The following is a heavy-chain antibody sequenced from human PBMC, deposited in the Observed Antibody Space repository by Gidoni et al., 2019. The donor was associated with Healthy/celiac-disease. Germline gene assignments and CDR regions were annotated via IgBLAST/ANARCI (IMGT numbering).Heavy chain of an antibody. D-gene: IGHD6-13*01. CDR2: ISYDGSNK. Sequence: QVQLVESGGGVVQPWRSLRLPCAASGFTFSCYGMHWVRPAPGKGLEWVAVISYDGSNKYYADSVKGRFTISRDNSKNTLYLQMNSLRAEDTAVYYCAKAKGKLSYGMDVWGQGTTVTVSS. CDR1: GFTFSCYG. J-gene: IGHJ6*02. V-gene: IGHV3-30*18. CDR3: AKAKGKLSYGMDV.